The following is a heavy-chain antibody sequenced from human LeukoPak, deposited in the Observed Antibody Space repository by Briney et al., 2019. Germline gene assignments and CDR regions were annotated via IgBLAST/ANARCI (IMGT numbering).Heavy chain of an antibody. CDR2: ITTSSYT. D-gene: IGHD6-13*01. J-gene: IGHJ4*02. V-gene: IGHV3-11*03. Sequence: PGGSLRLSCAASGFTFSDYYMSWFRQAPGKGLEWVSYITTSSYTKYADSVKGRFTISRDNAKNSLYLQMDSLRAEDTAVYYCASRAGYTGSWSAFDYWGQGTLVTVSS. CDR3: ASRAGYTGSWSAFDY. CDR1: GFTFSDYY.